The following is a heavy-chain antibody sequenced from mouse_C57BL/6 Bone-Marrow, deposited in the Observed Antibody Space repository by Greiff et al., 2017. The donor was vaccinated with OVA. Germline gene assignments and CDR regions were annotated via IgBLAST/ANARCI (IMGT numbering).Heavy chain of an antibody. V-gene: IGHV1-55*01. CDR3: ARGSPTTVVDY. J-gene: IGHJ2*01. D-gene: IGHD1-1*01. Sequence: QVQLKQPGAELVKPGASVKMSCKASGYTFTSYWITWVKQRPGQGLEWIGDIYPGSGSTNYNEKFKSKATLTVDTSSSTAYMQLSSLTSEDSAVYYCARGSPTTVVDYWGQGTTLTVSS. CDR2: IYPGSGST. CDR1: GYTFTSYW.